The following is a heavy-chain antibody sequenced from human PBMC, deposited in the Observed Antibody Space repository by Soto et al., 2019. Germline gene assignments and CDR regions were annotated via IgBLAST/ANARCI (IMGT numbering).Heavy chain of an antibody. V-gene: IGHV1-18*01. J-gene: IGHJ6*03. Sequence: QDQLVQSGVEVKKPGATVKVSCKASGYSFTNYGITWVRQAPGQGFEWMGWISAYNGKTNYAQKFQGRVTMTTDASTSTAYVELRSLRSDDTAVYYCARDRGVAPPVAGNTHYYYYMDVWGKGTTVTVSS. CDR2: ISAYNGKT. D-gene: IGHD6-19*01. CDR3: ARDRGVAPPVAGNTHYYYYMDV. CDR1: GYSFTNYG.